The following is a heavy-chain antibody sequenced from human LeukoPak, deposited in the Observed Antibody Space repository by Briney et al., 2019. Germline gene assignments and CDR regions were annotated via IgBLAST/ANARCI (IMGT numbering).Heavy chain of an antibody. CDR1: GGSISSYY. D-gene: IGHD2-2*01. J-gene: IGHJ3*02. CDR3: ARDPYQLLGGDAFDI. V-gene: IGHV4-4*07. CDR2: IHTSGST. Sequence: TSETLSLTCTVSGGSISSYYWSWIRQPAGKGLEWIGRIHTSGSTNYNPSLKSRVTMSVATSKNQFSLKLSSVTAADTAVYYCARDPYQLLGGDAFDIWGQGTMVTVSS.